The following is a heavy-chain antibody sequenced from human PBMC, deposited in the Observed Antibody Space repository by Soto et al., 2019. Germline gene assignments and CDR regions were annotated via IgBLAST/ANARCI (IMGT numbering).Heavy chain of an antibody. CDR1: EGTFSSYA. J-gene: IGHJ6*02. V-gene: IGHV1-69*13. CDR3: ATIGDCSSTSCYGFIAGMDV. D-gene: IGHD2-2*01. CDR2: IIPIFGTA. Sequence: ASVKVSCKASEGTFSSYAISWVRQSPGQGLEWMGGIIPIFGTANYAQKFQGRVTITADESTSTAYMELSSLRSEDTAVYYCATIGDCSSTSCYGFIAGMDVWGQGTTVTVSS.